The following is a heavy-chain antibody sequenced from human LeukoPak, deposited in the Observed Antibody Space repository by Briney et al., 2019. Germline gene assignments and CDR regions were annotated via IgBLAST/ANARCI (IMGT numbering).Heavy chain of an antibody. CDR1: GYTFTSYY. Sequence: ASVKVSCKASGYTFTSYYMHWVRQAPGKGLEWMGGFDPEDGETIYAQKFQGRVTMTEDTSTDTAYMELSSLRSEDTAVYYCATIPGYCSSTSCYLFDYWGQGTLVTVSS. V-gene: IGHV1-24*01. CDR2: FDPEDGET. J-gene: IGHJ4*02. D-gene: IGHD2-2*01. CDR3: ATIPGYCSSTSCYLFDY.